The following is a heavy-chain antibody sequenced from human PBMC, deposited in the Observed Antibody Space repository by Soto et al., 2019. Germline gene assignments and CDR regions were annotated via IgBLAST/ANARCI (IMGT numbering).Heavy chain of an antibody. CDR3: ARSEEDIVVVVAAHTLGY. D-gene: IGHD2-15*01. CDR2: INAGNGNT. V-gene: IGHV1-3*01. J-gene: IGHJ4*02. Sequence: EASVKVSCKASGYTFTSYAMHWVRQAPGQRLEWMGWINAGNGNTKYSQKFQGRVTITRDTSASTAYMELSSLRSEDTAVYYCARSEEDIVVVVAAHTLGYWGQGTLVTVSS. CDR1: GYTFTSYA.